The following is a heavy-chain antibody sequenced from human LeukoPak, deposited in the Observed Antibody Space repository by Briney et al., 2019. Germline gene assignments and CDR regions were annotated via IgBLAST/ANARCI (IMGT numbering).Heavy chain of an antibody. CDR1: GGSISSSTYY. CDR2: IYSVTT. D-gene: IGHD6-19*01. V-gene: IGHV4-39*01. Sequence: SETLSLTCTVSGGSISSSTYYWGWIRQPPGKGLEWIGSIYSVTTSYNPSLKSRVTISVDTSKNQFSLKLTSVTAADTAVYYCARHEGSSSGWYGEYFQHWGQGTLVTVSS. J-gene: IGHJ1*01. CDR3: ARHEGSSSGWYGEYFQH.